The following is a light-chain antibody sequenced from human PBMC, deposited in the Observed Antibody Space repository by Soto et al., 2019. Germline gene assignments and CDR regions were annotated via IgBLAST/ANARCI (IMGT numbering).Light chain of an antibody. J-gene: IGKJ3*01. CDR2: GAS. Sequence: EIVLTQSPGTLPLSPGERATLSCRASQSVSSSDLAWYQQKPGQAPRLLIYGASSSATGIPHRFIGSGSGTDLSLTISRLEPEDFEVYYCQQYGSSPRYTFGPGTKVDIK. CDR3: QQYGSSPRYT. V-gene: IGKV3-20*01. CDR1: QSVSSSD.